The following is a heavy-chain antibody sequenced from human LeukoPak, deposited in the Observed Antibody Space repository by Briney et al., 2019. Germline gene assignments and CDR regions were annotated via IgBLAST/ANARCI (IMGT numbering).Heavy chain of an antibody. CDR3: ARHVRKQLAQRGYYMDV. V-gene: IGHV4-34*01. D-gene: IGHD6-13*01. CDR2: INHSGST. CDR1: GGSFSGYY. Sequence: SETLSLTCAVHGGSFSGYYWSWIRQPPGKGLEWIGEINHSGSTNYNPSLKSRITISVDTSKNQFSLKLTSVTAADTAVYYCARHVRKQLAQRGYYMDVWGKGTTVTISS. J-gene: IGHJ6*03.